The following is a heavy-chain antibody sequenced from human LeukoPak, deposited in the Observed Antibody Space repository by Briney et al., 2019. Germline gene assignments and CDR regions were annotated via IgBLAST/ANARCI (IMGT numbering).Heavy chain of an antibody. CDR3: AREAIYDSSGYRDAFAI. CDR1: GYTFTGYY. CDR2: INPNSGGT. Sequence: ASVKVSCKASGYTFTGYYMHWVRQAPGQGLEWMGRINPNSGGTNYAQKFQGRVTMTRDTSISTASMELSRLRSDDTAVYYCAREAIYDSSGYRDAFAIWGQGTMVTVSS. J-gene: IGHJ3*02. D-gene: IGHD3-22*01. V-gene: IGHV1-2*06.